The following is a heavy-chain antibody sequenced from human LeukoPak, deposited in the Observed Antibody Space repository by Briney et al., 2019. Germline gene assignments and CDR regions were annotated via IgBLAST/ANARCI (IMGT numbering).Heavy chain of an antibody. CDR1: GYSFTSYW. CDR3: AINYGGNPRGYFDL. V-gene: IGHV5-51*01. Sequence: GESLKISCKGSGYSFTSYWIGWVRQLPGKGLGWMGVIYPGDSDTRFSPSFQGQATISADKSISTPFLQWTSLKASDTAMYYCAINYGGNPRGYFDLWGRGTLVTVSS. CDR2: IYPGDSDT. J-gene: IGHJ2*01. D-gene: IGHD4-23*01.